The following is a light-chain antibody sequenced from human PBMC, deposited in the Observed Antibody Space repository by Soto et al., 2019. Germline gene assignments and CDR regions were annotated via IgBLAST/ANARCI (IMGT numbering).Light chain of an antibody. CDR2: GAS. V-gene: IGKV3-15*01. CDR1: LSVNSN. CDR3: QQYNNWPPLFT. Sequence: EIVLTQSPATLSVSPGERATLSCRASLSVNSNLTWYQQKPGQAPRLLIYGASTRAAGIPARFSGTGSGTDFTLTISSLQSEDFAVYFCQQYNNWPPLFTFGPGTKVDIK. J-gene: IGKJ3*01.